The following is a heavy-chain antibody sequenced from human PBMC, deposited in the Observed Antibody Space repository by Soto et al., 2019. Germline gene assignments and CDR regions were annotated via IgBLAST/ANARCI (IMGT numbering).Heavy chain of an antibody. CDR3: ARFRGYSYGLPWGMDV. Sequence: GESLKLSCNVSGNTFKAYWIGWVRQTPWKGLEWMGIIFPSDSYTNYSPSFQGHVTISADKSISTAYLQWSSLKASDTAMYYCARFRGYSYGLPWGMDVWGQGTTVTVSS. V-gene: IGHV5-10-1*01. J-gene: IGHJ6*02. CDR2: IFPSDSYT. CDR1: GNTFKAYW. D-gene: IGHD5-18*01.